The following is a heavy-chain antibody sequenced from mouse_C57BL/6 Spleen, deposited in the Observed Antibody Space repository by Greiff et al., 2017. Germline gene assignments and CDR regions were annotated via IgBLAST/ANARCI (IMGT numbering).Heavy chain of an antibody. CDR2: IRSKSNNYAT. J-gene: IGHJ3*01. CDR1: GFSFNTYA. V-gene: IGHV10-1*01. CDR3: VRQDYDRFAY. D-gene: IGHD2-4*01. Sequence: EVQRVESGGGLVQPKGSLKLSCAASGFSFNTYAMNWVRQAPGKGLEWVARIRSKSNNYATYYADSVKDRFTISRDDSESMLYLQMNNLKTEDTAMYYCVRQDYDRFAYWGQGTLVTVSA.